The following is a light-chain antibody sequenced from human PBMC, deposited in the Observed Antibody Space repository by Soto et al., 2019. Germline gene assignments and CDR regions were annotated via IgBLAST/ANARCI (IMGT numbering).Light chain of an antibody. J-gene: IGLJ1*01. CDR3: QSYDRTLSGFV. CDR1: SSNTGAGYD. CDR2: GNN. Sequence: QLVLTQPPPVSGAPGQRVTISCTGSSSNTGAGYDVHWYKQFPGTAPKLLIYGNNNRPSGVPDRFSGSKSGTSASLAITGLQVEDEADYYCQSYDRTLSGFVFGTGTKVTVL. V-gene: IGLV1-40*01.